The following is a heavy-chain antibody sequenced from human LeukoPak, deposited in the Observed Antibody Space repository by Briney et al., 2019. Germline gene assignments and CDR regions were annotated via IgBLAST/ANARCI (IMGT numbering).Heavy chain of an antibody. CDR3: ATCSGIDYGDYYGGAYYMDV. V-gene: IGHV1-69*13. Sequence: SVKVSCKASGGTFSSYAISWVRQAPGQGLEWMGGIIPIFGTANYAQKFQGRVTITADESTSTAYMELSSLRSEDTAVYYCATCSGIDYGDYYGGAYYMDVWGKGTTVTISS. CDR1: GGTFSSYA. J-gene: IGHJ6*03. CDR2: IIPIFGTA. D-gene: IGHD4-17*01.